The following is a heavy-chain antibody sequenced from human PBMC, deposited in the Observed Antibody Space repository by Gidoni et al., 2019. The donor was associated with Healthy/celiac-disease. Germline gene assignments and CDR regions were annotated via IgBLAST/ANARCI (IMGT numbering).Heavy chain of an antibody. J-gene: IGHJ2*01. D-gene: IGHD1-26*01. CDR1: GCTFSSYA. CDR2: IIPIFGTA. CDR3: ARGGATTSIDRDWYFDL. Sequence: QVQLLQSGAEVKKHGSSVKVSCKASGCTFSSYAISWVRKAPGQGLEWMGGIIPIFGTANYAQKFQGRVTINADKSTRTGYTELSSLRAEDTAVYYCARGGATTSIDRDWYFDLWGRGTLVTVSS. V-gene: IGHV1-69*06.